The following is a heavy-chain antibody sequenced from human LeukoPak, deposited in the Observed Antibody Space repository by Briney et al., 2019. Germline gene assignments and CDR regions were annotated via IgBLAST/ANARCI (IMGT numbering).Heavy chain of an antibody. CDR1: GGSISSGDYY. CDR2: IYYSGST. V-gene: IGHV4-30-4*01. J-gene: IGHJ4*02. Sequence: SETLSLTCTVSGGSISSGDYYWSWIRQPPGKGLEWIGYIYYSGSTYYNPSLKSRVTISVDTSKNQFSLKLSSVTAADTAVYYCARGAVRAVAGPAAPTGFDYWGQGTLVTVSS. D-gene: IGHD6-19*01. CDR3: ARGAVRAVAGPAAPTGFDY.